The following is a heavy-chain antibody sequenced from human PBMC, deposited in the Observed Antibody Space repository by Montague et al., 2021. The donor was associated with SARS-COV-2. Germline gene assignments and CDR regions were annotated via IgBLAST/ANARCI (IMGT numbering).Heavy chain of an antibody. CDR2: INYSGDT. CDR3: ARLESYWWFFDY. D-gene: IGHD2-8*02. Sequence: SETLSLTCAVYSGSISGYYWSWIRQAPGKELEWIGEINYSGDTYYNPSLTSRVTISMDTSESQFSLKMSSVTAADTAVYYCARLESYWWFFDYWGQGTLVTVSS. V-gene: IGHV4-34*01. CDR1: SGSISGYY. J-gene: IGHJ4*02.